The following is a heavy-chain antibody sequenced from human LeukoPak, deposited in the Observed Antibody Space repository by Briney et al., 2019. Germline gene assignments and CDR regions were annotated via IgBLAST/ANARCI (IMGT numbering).Heavy chain of an antibody. CDR1: GFTFSDYW. D-gene: IGHD1-26*01. Sequence: GGSLRLSYAASGFTFSDYWMHWVRQAPGKGLVWVSHISGDGGSTSYADSVKGRFTISRDNAKNTLYLQMNSLRAEDTAVYYCARESSYSGSYHGGYFDYWGQGTLVTVSS. CDR2: ISGDGGST. J-gene: IGHJ4*02. V-gene: IGHV3-74*01. CDR3: ARESSYSGSYHGGYFDY.